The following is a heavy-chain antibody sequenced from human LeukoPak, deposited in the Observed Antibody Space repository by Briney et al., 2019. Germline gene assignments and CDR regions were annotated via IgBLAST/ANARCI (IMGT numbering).Heavy chain of an antibody. V-gene: IGHV1-18*01. Sequence: GASVTVSCKASGYTFTTYGITWVRQAPGQGLEWMGWISAYNGDTNYAQKLQGRVTMTTDTSTSTAYMELRSLGSDDTAVYYCARALGSGWYFDFWGQGTLVTVSS. D-gene: IGHD6-19*01. CDR3: ARALGSGWYFDF. J-gene: IGHJ4*02. CDR1: GYTFTTYG. CDR2: ISAYNGDT.